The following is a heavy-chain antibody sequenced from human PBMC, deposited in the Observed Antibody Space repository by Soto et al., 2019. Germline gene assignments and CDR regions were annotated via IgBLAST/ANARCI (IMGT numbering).Heavy chain of an antibody. J-gene: IGHJ1*01. V-gene: IGHV1-3*01. CDR2: INAGNGNT. Sequence: WASVKVSCKASGYTFTSYAMHWVRQAPGQRLEWMGWINAGNGNTKYSQKFQGRVTITRDTSASTAYMELSSLRSEDTAVYYCARPPYYYGSGSYSKSAGYFQHWGQGTLVTVSS. CDR3: ARPPYYYGSGSYSKSAGYFQH. D-gene: IGHD3-10*01. CDR1: GYTFTSYA.